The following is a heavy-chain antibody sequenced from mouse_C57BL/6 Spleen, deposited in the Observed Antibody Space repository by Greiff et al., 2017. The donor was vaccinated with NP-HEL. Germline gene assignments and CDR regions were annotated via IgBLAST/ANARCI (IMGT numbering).Heavy chain of an antibody. Sequence: QVTLKESGPGILQSSQTLSLTCSFSGFSLSTSGMGVSWIRQPSGKGLEWLAHIYWDDDKRYNPSLKSRLTISKDTSRNQVFLKITSVDTADTATYYCARDSSGPYAMDYWGQGTSVTVSS. D-gene: IGHD3-2*02. J-gene: IGHJ4*01. CDR1: GFSLSTSGMG. CDR2: IYWDDDK. V-gene: IGHV8-12*01. CDR3: ARDSSGPYAMDY.